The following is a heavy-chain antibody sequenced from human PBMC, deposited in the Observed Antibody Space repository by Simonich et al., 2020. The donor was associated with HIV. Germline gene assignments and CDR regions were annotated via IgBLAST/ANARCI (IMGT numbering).Heavy chain of an antibody. D-gene: IGHD1-26*01. CDR3: VRLWTIVGTKTEKTFDF. V-gene: IGHV5-51*01. CDR2: IYPDDSDT. Sequence: GKGLEWMAIIYPDDSDTMYSPSFQGQVTISTDKSINTAYLQWSSLKASDTAMYYCVRLWTIVGTKTEKTFDFWCQAQWSSSLQ. J-gene: IGHJ3*01.